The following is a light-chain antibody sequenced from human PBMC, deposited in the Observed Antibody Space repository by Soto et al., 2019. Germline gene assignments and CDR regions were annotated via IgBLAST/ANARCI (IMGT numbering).Light chain of an antibody. J-gene: IGLJ2*01. V-gene: IGLV1-40*01. CDR2: DNN. CDR1: SSNTGADYD. CDR3: QSYDSSLSNLVV. Sequence: QSVLTQPPSVSGAPGQRVTISCTGGSSNTGADYDVHWYQHLPGSAPKLLIYDNNIRPSGVPDRFSGSKSGTSASLAITGLQAEDEGDYYCQSYDSSLSNLVVFGGGTKVT.